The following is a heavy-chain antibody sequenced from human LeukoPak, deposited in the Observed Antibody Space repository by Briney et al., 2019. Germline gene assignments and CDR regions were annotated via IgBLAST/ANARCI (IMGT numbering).Heavy chain of an antibody. CDR1: GFTFSSYA. Sequence: PGGSLRLSCAASGFTFSSYAMSWVRQAPGKGLEWVSAISGSGGSTYYADSVKGRLTISRDKSKNTLYLQMNSLRAEDTAVYYCAKDKDDGFDIWGQGTMVTVSS. J-gene: IGHJ3*02. CDR3: AKDKDDGFDI. CDR2: ISGSGGST. V-gene: IGHV3-23*01.